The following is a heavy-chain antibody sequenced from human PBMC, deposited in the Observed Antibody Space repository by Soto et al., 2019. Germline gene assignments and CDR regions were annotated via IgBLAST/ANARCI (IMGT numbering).Heavy chain of an antibody. V-gene: IGHV1-18*01. CDR2: ISAYNGNT. CDR1: GGTISSYA. Sequence: ASAEVCSKASGGTISSYAMRWARQAPGQGLEWMGWISAYNGNTNYAQKLQGRVTMTTDTSTSTAYMELRSLRSDDTAVYYCARATPGDNWFDPWGQGTLVTVSS. J-gene: IGHJ5*02. CDR3: ARATPGDNWFDP.